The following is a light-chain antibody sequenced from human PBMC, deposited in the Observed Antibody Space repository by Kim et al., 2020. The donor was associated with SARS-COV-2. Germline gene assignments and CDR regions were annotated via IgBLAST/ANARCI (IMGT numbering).Light chain of an antibody. CDR1: QSIGSW. CDR2: KGS. V-gene: IGKV1-5*03. Sequence: DIQMTQSPSTLSASVGDRVTITCRASQSIGSWLAWYQQKPGKAPELLMYKGSRLQSGVPSTFSGSGSGTEFTLTINNLQPDDSATYYCQQYKSDVRTFDQGTKVDIK. CDR3: QQYKSDVRT. J-gene: IGKJ1*01.